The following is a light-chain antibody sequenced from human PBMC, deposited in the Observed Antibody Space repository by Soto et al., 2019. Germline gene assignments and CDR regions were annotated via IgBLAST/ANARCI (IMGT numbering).Light chain of an antibody. Sequence: DIPMTQSPSTLSASVGDRVTITCRASQSISSWLAWYQQKPGKAPKLLIYKASSLESGVPSRFSGSRSGTEFTLTISSLQPDDFATYYCQQYNSYSETFGQGTKVEIK. CDR3: QQYNSYSET. CDR2: KAS. CDR1: QSISSW. J-gene: IGKJ1*01. V-gene: IGKV1-5*03.